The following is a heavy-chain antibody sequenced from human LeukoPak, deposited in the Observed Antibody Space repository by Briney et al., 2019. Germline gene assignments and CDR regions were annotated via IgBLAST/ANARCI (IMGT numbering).Heavy chain of an antibody. J-gene: IGHJ4*02. CDR1: GFTFSNYE. CDR3: AKDRLATIAD. D-gene: IGHD5-24*01. CDR2: ISSSGGII. Sequence: QPGGSLRLSCAASGFTFSNYEMNWVRQAPGKGLEWASYISSSGGIIDYTDSVKGRFTISRDNAKNSLFLQMNSLTAEDTAVYYCAKDRLATIADWGQGTLVTVSS. V-gene: IGHV3-48*03.